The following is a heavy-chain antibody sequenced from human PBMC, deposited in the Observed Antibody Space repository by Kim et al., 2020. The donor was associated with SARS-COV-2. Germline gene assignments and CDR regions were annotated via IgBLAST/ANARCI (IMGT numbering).Heavy chain of an antibody. CDR3: ARDWPEVGAFDF. Sequence: SETLSLTCTVSGGFISAYYWSWIRQSPGKGLECVGYVSYTGSTSYNPSLKSRLTISADTSKNQISMKLSSVTAADTAVYFCARDWPEVGAFDFWGQGILVTVSS. V-gene: IGHV4-59*01. D-gene: IGHD1-26*01. CDR1: GGFISAYY. CDR2: VSYTGST. J-gene: IGHJ4*02.